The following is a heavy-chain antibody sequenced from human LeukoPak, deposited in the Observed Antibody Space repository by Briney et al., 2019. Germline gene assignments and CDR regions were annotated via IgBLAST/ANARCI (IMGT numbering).Heavy chain of an antibody. J-gene: IGHJ4*02. V-gene: IGHV3-23*01. CDR2: ISGSGGST. D-gene: IGHD3-10*01. CDR1: GFTFSSYA. Sequence: GGSLRLSCAASGFTFSSYAMSWVRQAPGKGLEWVSTISGSGGSTYYADSVKGRFTISRDNSKNTLYLQMNSLRAEDTAVYYCAKDRLYGSGSYYFDYWGQGTLVTVSS. CDR3: AKDRLYGSGSYYFDY.